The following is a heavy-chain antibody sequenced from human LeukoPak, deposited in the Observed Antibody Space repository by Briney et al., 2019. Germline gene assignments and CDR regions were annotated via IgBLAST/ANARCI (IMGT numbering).Heavy chain of an antibody. D-gene: IGHD3-3*01. CDR2: IGWDGTNI. Sequence: GGSLRLSCAAPGFTFDRHTMHWVRQPPGKGPEWVSLIGWDGTNIDYADSVKGRFTISRDNSKNFVYLQMHSLRTEDTALYYCTKDMEWGMDVWGQGTTVTVS. CDR1: GFTFDRHT. V-gene: IGHV3-43*01. J-gene: IGHJ6*02. CDR3: TKDMEWGMDV.